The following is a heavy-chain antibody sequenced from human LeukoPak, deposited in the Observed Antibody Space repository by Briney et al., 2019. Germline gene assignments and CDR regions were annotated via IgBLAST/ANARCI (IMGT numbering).Heavy chain of an antibody. CDR3: ARFGYVAAVDV. Sequence: GGSLRLSCAASGFSFSAYWMTWVRQAPGTGLEWVANINPAGSETYYVDPVKGRFSISRDNAKNLVYLQMNSLRAEDTAVHHCARFGYVAAVDVWGQGTPVTVSS. CDR2: INPAGSET. CDR1: GFSFSAYW. J-gene: IGHJ4*02. V-gene: IGHV3-7*01. D-gene: IGHD2-15*01.